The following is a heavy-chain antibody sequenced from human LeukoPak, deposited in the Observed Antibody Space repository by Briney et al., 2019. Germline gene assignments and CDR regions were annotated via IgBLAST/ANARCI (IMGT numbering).Heavy chain of an antibody. Sequence: SETLSLTCTVSGGSISSYYWSWIRQPAGKGLEWIGRIYTSGSTNYNPSLKSRVTMSVDTSKNQFSLKLSSVTAADTAVYYCARGFGRFLEWLSPFFDYWGQGTLVTVSS. CDR2: IYTSGST. CDR1: GGSISSYY. V-gene: IGHV4-4*07. CDR3: ARGFGRFLEWLSPFFDY. D-gene: IGHD3-3*01. J-gene: IGHJ4*02.